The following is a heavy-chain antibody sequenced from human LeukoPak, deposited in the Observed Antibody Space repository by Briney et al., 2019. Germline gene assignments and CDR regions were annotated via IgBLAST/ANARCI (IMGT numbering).Heavy chain of an antibody. D-gene: IGHD2-2*01. J-gene: IGHJ6*03. Sequence: GASVKVSCKASGYTFTGYYMHWVRQAPGQGLEWMGWINPNSGGTNYAQKFQGRVTMTRDTSISTAYMELSRLRSDDTAVYYCARDNRYCSSTSCYYYYYMDVWGKGTTVTVSS. CDR1: GYTFTGYY. CDR3: ARDNRYCSSTSCYYYYYMDV. CDR2: INPNSGGT. V-gene: IGHV1-2*02.